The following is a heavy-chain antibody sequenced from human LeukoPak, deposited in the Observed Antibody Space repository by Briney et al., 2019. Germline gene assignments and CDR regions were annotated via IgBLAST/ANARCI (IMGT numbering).Heavy chain of an antibody. CDR3: GGYDYVWGSYRYTFDY. J-gene: IGHJ4*02. Sequence: SETLSLTCTVSGGSISSSSYYWGWIRQPPGKGLEWIGSIYYSGSTYYNPSLKSRVTISVDTSKNQFSLKLNSVTAADTAVYYCGGYDYVWGSYRYTFDYWGQGTLVTVSS. V-gene: IGHV4-39*01. CDR2: IYYSGST. CDR1: GGSISSSSYY. D-gene: IGHD3-16*02.